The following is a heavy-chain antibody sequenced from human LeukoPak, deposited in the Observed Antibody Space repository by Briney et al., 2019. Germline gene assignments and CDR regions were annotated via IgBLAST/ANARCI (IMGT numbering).Heavy chain of an antibody. CDR3: ARGTMFPYYFDY. CDR2: ISSSSSYI. CDR1: GFTFDDYG. D-gene: IGHD3-10*02. V-gene: IGHV3-21*01. Sequence: GGSLRLSCAASGFTFDDYGMSWVRQAPGKGLEWVSFISSSSSYIYYADSLKGRFTISRDNAKNSLYLQMNSLRAEDTAVYYCARGTMFPYYFDYWGQGTLVTVSS. J-gene: IGHJ4*02.